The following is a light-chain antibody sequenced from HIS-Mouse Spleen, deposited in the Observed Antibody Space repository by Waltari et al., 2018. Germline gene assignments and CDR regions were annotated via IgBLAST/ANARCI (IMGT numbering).Light chain of an antibody. J-gene: IGLJ3*02. V-gene: IGLV2-23*01. CDR2: EGS. CDR3: CSYAGSNWV. Sequence: QSALTHPASVSGSPGQSITISCPATSSDVGSYNLFSWYQQHPGKAPKLMIYEGSKRPSGVSNRFSGSKSGNTASLTISGLQAEDEADYYCCSYAGSNWVFGGGTKLTVL. CDR1: SSDVGSYNL.